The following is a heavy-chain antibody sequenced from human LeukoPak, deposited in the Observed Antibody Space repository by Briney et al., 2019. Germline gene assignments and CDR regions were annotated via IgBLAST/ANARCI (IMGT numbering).Heavy chain of an antibody. Sequence: PGGSLRLSCAASGFTFDDYAMHWVRQAPGKGLEWVSYISSSGSTIYYADSVKGRFTISRDNAKNSLYLQMNSLRAEDTAVYYCARERDSSGYYYGGFDPWGQGTLVTVSS. CDR2: ISSSGSTI. V-gene: IGHV3-11*01. CDR1: GFTFDDYA. CDR3: ARERDSSGYYYGGFDP. J-gene: IGHJ5*02. D-gene: IGHD3-22*01.